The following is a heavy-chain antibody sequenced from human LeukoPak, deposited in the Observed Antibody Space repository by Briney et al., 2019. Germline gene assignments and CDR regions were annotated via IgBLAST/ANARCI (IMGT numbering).Heavy chain of an antibody. J-gene: IGHJ4*01. CDR1: GFTFRNYG. D-gene: IGHD3-10*01. Sequence: GGSLRLSCAASGFTFRNYGMHWVRQAPGKGLEWVAVISYDGSNKYYGDSVKGRFTISRDNAKNTLYLQMNSLRAEDTAMYYCARAVYYSNYLGYWGQGTLVTVSS. CDR3: ARAVYYSNYLGY. CDR2: ISYDGSNK. V-gene: IGHV3-30*03.